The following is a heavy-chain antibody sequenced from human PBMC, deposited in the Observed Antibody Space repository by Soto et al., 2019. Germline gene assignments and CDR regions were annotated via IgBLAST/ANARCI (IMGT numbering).Heavy chain of an antibody. J-gene: IGHJ4*02. Sequence: PXGSLRLSFAASGSTFTRYSMNWVRQAPGKGLEWVSSISSTTNYIYYGDSMKGRFTISRDNAKNSLYLEMNSLRAEDTAVYYCARESEDLTSNFDYWGQGTLVTVSS. CDR3: ARESEDLTSNFDY. CDR2: ISSTTNYI. V-gene: IGHV3-21*06. CDR1: GSTFTRYS.